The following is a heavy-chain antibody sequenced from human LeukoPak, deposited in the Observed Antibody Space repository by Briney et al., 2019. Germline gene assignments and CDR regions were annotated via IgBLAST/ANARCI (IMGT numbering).Heavy chain of an antibody. J-gene: IGHJ4*02. D-gene: IGHD3-9*01. Sequence: PGRSLRLSCAASGFTFSTYGFHWVRQAPGKGPDWVAVIWYDGTIAYYGDSVKGRFTVSKDNSKNTLYLQMNSLRAEDTAVYYCARDWALTGFDYWGQGTLVTVSS. V-gene: IGHV3-33*01. CDR3: ARDWALTGFDY. CDR1: GFTFSTYG. CDR2: IWYDGTIA.